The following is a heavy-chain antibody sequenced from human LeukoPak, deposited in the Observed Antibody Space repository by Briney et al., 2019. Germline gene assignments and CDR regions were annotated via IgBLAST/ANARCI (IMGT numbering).Heavy chain of an antibody. J-gene: IGHJ4*02. Sequence: PSETLSLTCTVSGGSISGYFWSWIRHPPGKGLEWIGYLHYSGSTNYNPSLKSRVTISVDTSMNQFSLKLSSVTAADTAVYYCARQSPYSNDWYFDFWGQGTLVTVSS. CDR2: LHYSGST. V-gene: IGHV4-59*08. D-gene: IGHD6-19*01. CDR1: GGSISGYF. CDR3: ARQSPYSNDWYFDF.